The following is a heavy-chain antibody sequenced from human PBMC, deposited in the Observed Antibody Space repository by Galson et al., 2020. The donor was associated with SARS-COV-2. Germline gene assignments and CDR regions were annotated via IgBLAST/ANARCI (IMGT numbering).Heavy chain of an antibody. CDR3: ARLHYGEYAPEAFDI. CDR1: GTSISSGSYS. D-gene: IGHD4-17*01. CDR2: ISHSGGT. V-gene: IGHV4-30-2*01. J-gene: IGHJ3*02. Sequence: SGTSISSGSYSWNWIRQTPGKGLECIGYISHSGGTYYNPSLKSRVTISGDRSKNQFSLRLSSLTAADTAVYYCARLHYGEYAPEAFDIWGPGTRVTVAS.